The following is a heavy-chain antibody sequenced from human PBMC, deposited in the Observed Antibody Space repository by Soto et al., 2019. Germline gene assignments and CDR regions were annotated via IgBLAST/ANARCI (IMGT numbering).Heavy chain of an antibody. D-gene: IGHD6-13*01. Sequence: ASVKVSCKASGGTFSSYAISWVRQAPGQGLEWMGGIIPIFGTTNYAQKFQGRVTIRADESTSTAYMELSSLRSQDTAVYYCASSEQQLARKLDYWGLGTPVTGSS. CDR1: GGTFSSYA. J-gene: IGHJ4*02. V-gene: IGHV1-69*13. CDR3: ASSEQQLARKLDY. CDR2: IIPIFGTT.